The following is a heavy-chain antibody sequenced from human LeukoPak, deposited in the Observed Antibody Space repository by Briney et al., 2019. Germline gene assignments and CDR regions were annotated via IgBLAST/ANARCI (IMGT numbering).Heavy chain of an antibody. V-gene: IGHV3-21*01. D-gene: IGHD2-2*01. Sequence: GGALRLSCAASGFTFSSYSMNWVRQAPGKGLEWVSSISISSSYIYYADSVKGRFTISRDNAKNSLYLQMNSLRAEDTAVYYCARESCSSTSCRFDYWGQGTLVTVSS. CDR2: ISISSSYI. J-gene: IGHJ4*02. CDR1: GFTFSSYS. CDR3: ARESCSSTSCRFDY.